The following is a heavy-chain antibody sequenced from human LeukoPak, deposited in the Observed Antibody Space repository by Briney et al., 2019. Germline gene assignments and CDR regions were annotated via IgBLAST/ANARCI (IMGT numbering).Heavy chain of an antibody. CDR1: GGSISSSSYY. CDR2: IYYSGST. D-gene: IGHD3-22*01. Sequence: SETLSLTCTVSGGSISSSSYYWGWIRQPPGKGLEWIGSIYYSGSTYYNPSLKSRVTISVDTSKNQFSLKLSSVTAADTAVYYCASTYYYDSSGYFSFDYWGQGTLVTVSS. J-gene: IGHJ4*02. V-gene: IGHV4-39*01. CDR3: ASTYYYDSSGYFSFDY.